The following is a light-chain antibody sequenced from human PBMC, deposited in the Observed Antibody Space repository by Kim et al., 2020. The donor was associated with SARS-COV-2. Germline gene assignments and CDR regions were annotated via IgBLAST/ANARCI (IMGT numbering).Light chain of an antibody. CDR1: NIGSKS. Sequence: SYELTQPPSVSVAPGKTARITWGGNNIGSKSVQWYQQKPGQAPVLVIYYDSDRPSGIPERFSGSNSGNTATLTISRVHAGDEADYYCQLWDSSSDHPVFG. J-gene: IGLJ2*01. CDR2: YDS. CDR3: QLWDSSSDHPV. V-gene: IGLV3-21*04.